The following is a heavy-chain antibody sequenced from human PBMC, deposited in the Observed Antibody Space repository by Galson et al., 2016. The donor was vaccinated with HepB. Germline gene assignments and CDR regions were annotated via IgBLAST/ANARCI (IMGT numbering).Heavy chain of an antibody. V-gene: IGHV4-39*01. D-gene: IGHD3-16*02. CDR2: VHHSGDS. CDR3: ARHEFSGSNYLDH. J-gene: IGHJ4*02. Sequence: SETLSLTCTLSGASIRGSAYYWGWVRRPPGKGLEWIASVHHSGDSYHSASLESRVAISVDTSKNQFSLKLSSVTAADLAVYYCARHEFSGSNYLDHWGQGTLVTVSS. CDR1: GASIRGSAYY.